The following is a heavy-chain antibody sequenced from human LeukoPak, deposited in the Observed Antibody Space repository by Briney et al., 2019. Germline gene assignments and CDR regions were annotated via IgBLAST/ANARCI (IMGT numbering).Heavy chain of an antibody. CDR1: GFTFSNAW. Sequence: GSLRLSCAASGFTFSNAWMSWVRQAPGKGLEWVGRIKSKTDGGTTDYAAPVKGRFTISRDDSKNTLYLQMNSLKTEDTAMYYCTTGFSYGYVWGTIAHDAFDMWGQGTMVTVSS. CDR3: TTGFSYGYVWGTIAHDAFDM. V-gene: IGHV3-15*01. J-gene: IGHJ3*02. D-gene: IGHD3-16*01. CDR2: IKSKTDGGTT.